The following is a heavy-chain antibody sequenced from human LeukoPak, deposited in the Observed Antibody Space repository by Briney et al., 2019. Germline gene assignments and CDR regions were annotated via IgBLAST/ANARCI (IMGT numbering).Heavy chain of an antibody. J-gene: IGHJ4*02. Sequence: GGSLRLSCAASGFTFSSYEMNWVRQAPGKGLEWVSYISSSANTIYYADSVKGRFTISRDNAKNSLYLQMNGLRAEDTAVYYCARDAGILYSSAWNDYWGQGTLVTVSS. CDR3: ARDAGILYSSAWNDY. V-gene: IGHV3-48*03. CDR2: ISSSANTI. D-gene: IGHD6-25*01. CDR1: GFTFSSYE.